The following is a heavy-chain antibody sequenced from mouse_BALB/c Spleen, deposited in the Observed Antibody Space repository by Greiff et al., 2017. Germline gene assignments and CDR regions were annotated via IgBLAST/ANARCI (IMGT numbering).Heavy chain of an antibody. J-gene: IGHJ4*01. CDR2: INPGSGGT. V-gene: IGHV1-54*01. CDR1: GYAFTNYL. D-gene: IGHD2-14*01. Sequence: VQLQQSGAELVRPGTSVKVSCKASGYAFTNYLIEWVKQRPGQGLEWIGVINPGSGGTNYNEKFKGKATLTADKSSSTAYMQLSSLTSDDSAVYFCARSGYRFAMDYWGQGTSVTVSS. CDR3: ARSGYRFAMDY.